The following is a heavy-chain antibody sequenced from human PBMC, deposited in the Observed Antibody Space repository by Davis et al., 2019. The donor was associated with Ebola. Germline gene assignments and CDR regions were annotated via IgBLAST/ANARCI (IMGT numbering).Heavy chain of an antibody. Sequence: AASVKVSCKASGYTFTSYDINWVRQATGQGLEWMGWMNPNSGNTSYAQKFQGRVTMTRDTSTSTVYMELSSLRSEDTAVYYCARGGVEYYFDYWGQGTLVTVSS. CDR1: GYTFTSYD. V-gene: IGHV1-8*01. CDR3: ARGGVEYYFDY. D-gene: IGHD5-24*01. J-gene: IGHJ4*02. CDR2: MNPNSGNT.